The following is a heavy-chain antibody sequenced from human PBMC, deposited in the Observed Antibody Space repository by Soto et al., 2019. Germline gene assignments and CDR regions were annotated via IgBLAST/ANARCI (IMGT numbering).Heavy chain of an antibody. CDR2: ISYDGSKK. D-gene: IGHD3-22*01. CDR1: GFTFSIYG. Sequence: QVQLVESGGGVVQPGRSVRLSCAASGFTFSIYGMHWVRQAPGKGLEWVAVISYDGSKKYHADSVKGRFTISRDNXXNPLYLQMNSLRAEDTAVYYCAKGADSSGYYNFDYWGQGTLVTVSS. V-gene: IGHV3-30*18. J-gene: IGHJ4*02. CDR3: AKGADSSGYYNFDY.